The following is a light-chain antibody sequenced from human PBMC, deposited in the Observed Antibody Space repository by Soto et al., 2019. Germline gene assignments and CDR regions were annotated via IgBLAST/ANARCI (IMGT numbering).Light chain of an antibody. CDR1: QSVSNNY. Sequence: EIVLTQSPGTLSLFPGERATLSCRASQSVSNNYLAWYQQKPGQAPRLLIYGASSRATGIPDRFSGSGSGTDFALTISRLEPEDFGVYHCQQYGGSPWTFGQGTKVEIK. J-gene: IGKJ1*01. CDR3: QQYGGSPWT. CDR2: GAS. V-gene: IGKV3-20*01.